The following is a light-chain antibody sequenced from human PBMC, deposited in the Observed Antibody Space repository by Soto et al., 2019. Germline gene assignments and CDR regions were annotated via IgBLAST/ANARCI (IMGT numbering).Light chain of an antibody. J-gene: IGKJ2*01. Sequence: EIVLTQSPGTLSLSPGERDTLSCRASQSINSSYLAWYQQKPGQAPRLLIYGASSRATGIPDRFSGGGSGTDFNLTISRLEPEEFAVYYCQQYCSSPLYTFGQGTKLEIK. V-gene: IGKV3-20*01. CDR2: GAS. CDR3: QQYCSSPLYT. CDR1: QSINSSY.